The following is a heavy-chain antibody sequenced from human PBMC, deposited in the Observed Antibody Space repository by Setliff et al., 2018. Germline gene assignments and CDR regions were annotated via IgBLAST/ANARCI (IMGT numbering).Heavy chain of an antibody. J-gene: IGHJ4*02. Sequence: SETLSLTCTVSGDSISSRTYYWTWIRQPLGKGLEWIGEINHSGSTNFNSSLKNRVTIAVDTSKNQLSLRLSSVTAADTAVYYCARGRNVAARLLDSWGQGTLVTVSS. CDR2: INHSGST. CDR3: ARGRNVAARLLDS. CDR1: GDSISSRTYY. D-gene: IGHD6-6*01. V-gene: IGHV4-39*07.